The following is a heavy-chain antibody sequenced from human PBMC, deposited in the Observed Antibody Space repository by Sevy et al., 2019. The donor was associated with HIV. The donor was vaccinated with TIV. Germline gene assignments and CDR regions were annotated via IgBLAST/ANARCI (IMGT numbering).Heavy chain of an antibody. CDR2: ISFSSNYI. Sequence: GGSLRLSCAASGFTFNTYTMNWVRQAPGKGLEWVSSISFSSNYIYYADSVKGRFTISRDNAQNSLYLQMNSLRAEDTAVYYCASGIAAAGTPDAFDIRGQGTMVTVSS. J-gene: IGHJ3*02. CDR3: ASGIAAAGTPDAFDI. D-gene: IGHD6-13*01. V-gene: IGHV3-21*01. CDR1: GFTFNTYT.